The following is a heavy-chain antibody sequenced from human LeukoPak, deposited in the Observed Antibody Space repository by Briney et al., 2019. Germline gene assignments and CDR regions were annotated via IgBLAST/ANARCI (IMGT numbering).Heavy chain of an antibody. D-gene: IGHD3-3*01. CDR1: GYTFTGYY. CDR3: ARNYDFWSGYYSPRSYFDY. V-gene: IGHV1-2*02. J-gene: IGHJ4*02. Sequence: ASVKVSCKASGYTFTGYYMHWVRRAPGQGLEWMGWINPNSGGTNYAQKFQGRVTMTRDTSISTAYMELSRLRSDDTAVYYCARNYDFWSGYYSPRSYFDYWGQGTLVTVSS. CDR2: INPNSGGT.